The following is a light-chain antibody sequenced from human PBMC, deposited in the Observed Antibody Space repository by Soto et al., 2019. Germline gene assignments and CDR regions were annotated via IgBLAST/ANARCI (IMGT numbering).Light chain of an antibody. CDR3: ETWDSSLVV. Sequence: QSVLTQSSSASASLGSSVKLTCTLSSGHSSYIIAWHQQQPGKAPRYLMKLEGSGSYNKGSGVPDRFSGSSSGADRYITISNLQSEDEADYYCETWDSSLVVFDGGTQLTVL. J-gene: IGLJ2*01. CDR2: LEGSGSY. V-gene: IGLV4-60*03. CDR1: SGHSSYI.